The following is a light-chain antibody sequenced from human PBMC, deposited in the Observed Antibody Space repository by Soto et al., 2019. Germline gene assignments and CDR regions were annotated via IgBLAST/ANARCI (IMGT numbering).Light chain of an antibody. CDR3: QQYESSPRT. CDR2: DAS. Sequence: EIVLTQSPATLSLSPGERATLSCRASQSVSSYLAWYQQKPGQAPRLLIYDASNRATGIPARFSGSGSGTDFTLTISSLEPEDFAVYYCQQYESSPRTFGQGTKVDNK. CDR1: QSVSSY. J-gene: IGKJ1*01. V-gene: IGKV3-11*01.